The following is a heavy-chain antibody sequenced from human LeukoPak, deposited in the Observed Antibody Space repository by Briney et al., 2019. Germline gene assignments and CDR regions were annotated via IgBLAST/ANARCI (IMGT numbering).Heavy chain of an antibody. V-gene: IGHV2-5*02. CDR1: GFSLSTSGVG. D-gene: IGHD3-10*01. J-gene: IGHJ3*02. CDR3: AHSGFGELLFLFDI. CDR2: IYWDDDK. Sequence: SGPTLVNPTQTLTLTCNFSGFSLSTSGVGVGWIRQPPGKALEWLALIYWDDDKRYSPSLKSRLTITKDTSKNQVVITMTYMDPVDTASYYGAHSGFGELLFLFDIWGQGTMVTVSS.